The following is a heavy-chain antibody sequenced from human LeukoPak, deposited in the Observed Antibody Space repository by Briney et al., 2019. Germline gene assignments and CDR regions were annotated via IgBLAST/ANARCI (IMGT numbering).Heavy chain of an antibody. CDR2: INSDGSST. D-gene: IGHD5-12*01. Sequence: GGSLRLSCAASGFTFSSYWMHWVRQAPGKGLVWVSRINSDGSSTNYADSVKGRFTISRDNAKNTLYLQLNSLRAEDTAVYYCASRGERGYSGYAYWGQGTLVTVSS. CDR3: ASRGERGYSGYAY. J-gene: IGHJ4*02. CDR1: GFTFSSYW. V-gene: IGHV3-74*01.